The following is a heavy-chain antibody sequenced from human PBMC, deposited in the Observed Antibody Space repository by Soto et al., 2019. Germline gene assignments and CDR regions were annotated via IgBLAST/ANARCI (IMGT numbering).Heavy chain of an antibody. V-gene: IGHV4-30-2*01. CDR2: IYHSGST. Sequence: SETLSLTCIVSGGSVYSGGYSWSWIRQPPGKGLEWIGYIYHSGSTYYNPSLKSRVTISVDRSKNQFSLKLSSVTAADTAVYYCARAGGLGAVAVDYWGQGTLVTVSS. CDR1: GGSVYSGGYS. J-gene: IGHJ4*02. D-gene: IGHD6-19*01. CDR3: ARAGGLGAVAVDY.